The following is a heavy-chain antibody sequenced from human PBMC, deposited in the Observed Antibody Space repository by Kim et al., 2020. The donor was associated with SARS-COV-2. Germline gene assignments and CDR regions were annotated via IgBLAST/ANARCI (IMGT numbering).Heavy chain of an antibody. D-gene: IGHD3-10*01. CDR3: ARDRGPPGVGMDV. Sequence: YAQKLQGRVTRTTDTSTSTAYMELRSLRSDDTAVYYCARDRGPPGVGMDVWGQGTTVTVSS. V-gene: IGHV1-18*01. J-gene: IGHJ6*02.